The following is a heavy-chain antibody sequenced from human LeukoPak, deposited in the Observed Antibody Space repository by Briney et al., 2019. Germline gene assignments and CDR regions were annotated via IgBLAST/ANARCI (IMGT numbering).Heavy chain of an antibody. CDR2: IYYSGSP. V-gene: IGHV4-59*08. CDR1: GGSISSYY. Sequence: SETLSLTCTVSGGSISSYYWSWIRQPPGKGLEWIGYIYYSGSPNYNPSLKSRVTISVDTSKNQFSLKLSSVTAADTAVYYCARLIPYDFWSGYYLGPPSLYYGMDVWGQGTTVTVSS. D-gene: IGHD3-3*01. CDR3: ARLIPYDFWSGYYLGPPSLYYGMDV. J-gene: IGHJ6*02.